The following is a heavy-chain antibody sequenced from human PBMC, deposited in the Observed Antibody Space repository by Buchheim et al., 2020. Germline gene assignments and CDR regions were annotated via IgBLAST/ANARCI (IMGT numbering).Heavy chain of an antibody. CDR3: ARDQKGGAYYYGMDV. CDR1: GYTFTTYT. Sequence: QVQLVQSGAEVKKPGASVKVSCKASGYTFTTYTIHWVRQAPGQGLVWMGWINTGNGRTKYSQKFQGRLTITRDTSASVGYMELSSLRSEDTALYYCARDQKGGAYYYGMDVWGQGTT. J-gene: IGHJ6*02. CDR2: INTGNGRT. V-gene: IGHV1-3*04. D-gene: IGHD2-2*01.